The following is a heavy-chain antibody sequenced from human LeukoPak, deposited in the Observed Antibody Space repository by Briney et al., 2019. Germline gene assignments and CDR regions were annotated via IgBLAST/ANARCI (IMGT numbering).Heavy chain of an antibody. CDR3: ARTDDYSNYPDAFDI. CDR1: GGSFSGYY. D-gene: IGHD4-11*01. J-gene: IGHJ3*02. CDR2: IYYSGST. V-gene: IGHV4-39*01. Sequence: PSETLSLTCAVYGGSFSGYYWGWIRQPPGKGLEWIGSIYYSGSTYYNPSLKSRVTISVDTSKNQFSLKLSSVTAADTAVYYCARTDDYSNYPDAFDIWGQGTMVTVSS.